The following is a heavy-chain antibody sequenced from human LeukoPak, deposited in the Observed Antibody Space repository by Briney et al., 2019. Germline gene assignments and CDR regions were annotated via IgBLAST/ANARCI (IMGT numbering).Heavy chain of an antibody. CDR2: IYHSGST. CDR3: ARDRKYYYHMDV. J-gene: IGHJ6*03. V-gene: IGHV4-39*07. Sequence: SGTLSLTCTVSGGSISSGTYYWAWIRQPPGRGLEWIGTIYHSGSTYYNPSLKSRVSMSVDTSKNQFSLNLTSLTAADTAVYYCARDRKYYYHMDVWGKGTTVTVSS. CDR1: GGSISSGTYY. D-gene: IGHD1-14*01.